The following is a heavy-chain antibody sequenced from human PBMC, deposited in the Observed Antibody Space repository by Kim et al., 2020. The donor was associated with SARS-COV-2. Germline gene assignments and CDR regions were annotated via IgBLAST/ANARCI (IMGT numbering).Heavy chain of an antibody. CDR3: AKDSALYCSSTSCYYYWYFDL. CDR2: ISGSGGST. D-gene: IGHD2-2*01. J-gene: IGHJ2*01. CDR1: GFTFSSYA. Sequence: GGSLRLSCAASGFTFSSYAMSWVRQAPGKGLEWVSAISGSGGSTYYADSVKGRFTISRDNSKNTLYLQMNSLRAEDTAVYYCAKDSALYCSSTSCYYYWYFDLWGRGTLAT. V-gene: IGHV3-23*01.